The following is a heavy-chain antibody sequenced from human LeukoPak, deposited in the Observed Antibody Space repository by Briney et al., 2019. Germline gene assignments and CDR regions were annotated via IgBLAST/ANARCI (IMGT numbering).Heavy chain of an antibody. CDR2: INPNSGGT. V-gene: IGHV1-2*02. CDR1: GYIFTDYY. Sequence: ASVKVSCKASGYIFTDYYMHWVRQAPGQGLEWMGWINPNSGGTNYAQKFQGRVTMTRDTSISTAYMELSRLRSDDTAVYYCARARYCSGGSCYSGPFDYWGQGTLVTVSS. CDR3: ARARYCSGGSCYSGPFDY. J-gene: IGHJ4*02. D-gene: IGHD2-15*01.